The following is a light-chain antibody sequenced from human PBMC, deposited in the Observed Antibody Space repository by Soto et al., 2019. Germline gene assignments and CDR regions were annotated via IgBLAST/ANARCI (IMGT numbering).Light chain of an antibody. V-gene: IGKV1-39*01. CDR2: TAF. J-gene: IGKJ5*01. CDR1: QTINNY. Sequence: DIQMTQSPSSLSASIGDTVTITCRATQTINNYLNWYQQKPGKATNLLIYTAFILQAGVPSRFRGIGSGTDFTLTINNLLPEHFATYYFQQGHTIPFTFGHGTRLEIK. CDR3: QQGHTIPFT.